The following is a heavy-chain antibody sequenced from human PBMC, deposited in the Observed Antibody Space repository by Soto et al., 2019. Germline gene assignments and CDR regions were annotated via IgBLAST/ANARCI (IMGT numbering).Heavy chain of an antibody. D-gene: IGHD3-22*01. Sequence: PSETLSLTCTVSGGSIRSSNYYWGWIRQPPGKGLEWIGSIYHSGSTHHNPSLKSRVTLSVDTSKNQFSLKVNSVTAADTAVYYCARHAMLYYYDSSGYPDYWGQGTLVTVS. CDR3: ARHAMLYYYDSSGYPDY. CDR1: GGSIRSSNYY. V-gene: IGHV4-39*01. CDR2: IYHSGST. J-gene: IGHJ4*02.